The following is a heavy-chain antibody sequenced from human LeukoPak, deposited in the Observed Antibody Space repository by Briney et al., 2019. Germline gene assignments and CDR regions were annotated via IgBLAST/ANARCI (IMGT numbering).Heavy chain of an antibody. J-gene: IGHJ4*02. D-gene: IGHD6-25*01. CDR3: ATGGTRAATGRMGF. CDR2: TSYDGNEK. V-gene: IGHV3-30*03. Sequence: GGSLRLSCAASGFTFSSFGMHWGRQAPGKGLEWVTVTSYDGNEKYYADSVKGRFTISRDNSKNTVYLQVNSLRAEDTAVYYCATGGTRAATGRMGFWGQGTLVTVSS. CDR1: GFTFSSFG.